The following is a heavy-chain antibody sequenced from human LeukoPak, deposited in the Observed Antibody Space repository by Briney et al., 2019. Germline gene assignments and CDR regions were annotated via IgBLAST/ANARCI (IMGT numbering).Heavy chain of an antibody. V-gene: IGHV1-69*05. CDR2: IIPIFGTA. CDR1: GGTFSSYA. Sequence: PVKVSCKASGGTFSSYAISWVRQAPGQGLEWMGGIIPIFGTANYAQKFQGRVTITTDGSTSTAYMELSSLRSEDTAVYYCARDGLYCSGGSCYNWFDPWGQGTLVTVSS. D-gene: IGHD2-15*01. CDR3: ARDGLYCSGGSCYNWFDP. J-gene: IGHJ5*02.